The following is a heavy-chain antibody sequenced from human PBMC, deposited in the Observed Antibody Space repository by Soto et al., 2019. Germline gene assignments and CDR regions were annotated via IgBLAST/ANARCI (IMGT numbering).Heavy chain of an antibody. CDR2: IIPIFGTA. Sequence: ASVKVSCKASGGTFSSYAISWVRQAPGQGLEWMGGIIPIFGTANYAQKFQGRVTITADESXSTAXXEXSSLRSEDTAVYYCARGAGSGWRFGGYFDYWGQGTLVTVSS. CDR1: GGTFSSYA. V-gene: IGHV1-69*13. J-gene: IGHJ4*02. CDR3: ARGAGSGWRFGGYFDY. D-gene: IGHD6-19*01.